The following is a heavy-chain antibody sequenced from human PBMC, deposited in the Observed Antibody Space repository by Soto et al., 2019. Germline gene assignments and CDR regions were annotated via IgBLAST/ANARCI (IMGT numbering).Heavy chain of an antibody. CDR1: GGSISSSSYY. J-gene: IGHJ4*02. CDR2: IYYRGNT. D-gene: IGHD3-9*01. Sequence: SETLSLTCTVSGGSISSSSYYWGWIRQPPGKGLEWIGSIYYRGNTDYNPSLKSRVTISLDTPKNQFSLKLSSVTAADTAVYYCARHPGYYDILTGYTTYYFDYWGQGILVTVSS. CDR3: ARHPGYYDILTGYTTYYFDY. V-gene: IGHV4-39*01.